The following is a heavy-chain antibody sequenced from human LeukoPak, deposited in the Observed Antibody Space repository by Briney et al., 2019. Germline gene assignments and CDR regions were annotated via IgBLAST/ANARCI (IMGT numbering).Heavy chain of an antibody. CDR2: IIPIFGTA. CDR3: ARDYYDSSGYLDY. D-gene: IGHD3-22*01. J-gene: IGHJ4*02. CDR1: GGTFSSYA. Sequence: ASVKVSCKACGGTFSSYAISWVRQAPGQGLESMGGIIPIFGTANYAQKFQGRVTITTDESTSTAYMDLSSLRSEDTAVYYCARDYYDSSGYLDYWGQGTLVTVSS. V-gene: IGHV1-69*05.